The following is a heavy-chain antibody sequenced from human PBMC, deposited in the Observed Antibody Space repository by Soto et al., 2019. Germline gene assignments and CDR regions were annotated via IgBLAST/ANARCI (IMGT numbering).Heavy chain of an antibody. D-gene: IGHD5-12*01. V-gene: IGHV4-59*01. Sequence: QVQLQESGPGLVKPSETLSLTCTVSGGSISSYYWSWIRQPPGKGLEWIGYIYYSGSTNYYPSLKSRVTISVDTSKNQFSLKLSSVTAADTAVYYCARVARDGYYYYGMDVWGQGTTVTVSS. J-gene: IGHJ6*02. CDR2: IYYSGST. CDR1: GGSISSYY. CDR3: ARVARDGYYYYGMDV.